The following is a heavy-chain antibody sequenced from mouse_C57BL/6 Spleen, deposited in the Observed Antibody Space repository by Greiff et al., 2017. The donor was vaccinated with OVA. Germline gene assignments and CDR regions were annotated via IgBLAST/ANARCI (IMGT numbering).Heavy chain of an antibody. CDR2: IWSGGST. J-gene: IGHJ3*01. CDR3: ASDGYFAWFAY. Sequence: VKLVESGPGLVQPSQSLSITCTVSGFSLTSYGVHWVRQSPGQGLEWLGVIWSGGSTDYNAAFIARLSISKDNSKSQVFFKMNSLQADDTAIYYCASDGYFAWFAYWGQGTLVTVSA. V-gene: IGHV2-2*01. CDR1: GFSLTSYG. D-gene: IGHD2-3*01.